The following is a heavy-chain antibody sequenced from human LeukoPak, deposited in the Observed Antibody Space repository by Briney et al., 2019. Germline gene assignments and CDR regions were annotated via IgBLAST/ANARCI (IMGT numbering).Heavy chain of an antibody. CDR2: ISSSGGST. D-gene: IGHD6-19*01. CDR1: GFTFSSYG. J-gene: IGHJ5*02. Sequence: GGSLRLSCAASGFTFSSYGMTWVRQTPGKGLEWVSSISSSGGSTYYADSVKGRFTISRDNSKSTLYVQMNSLRGEDTAVYYCAKDRIAVAGTACWFDPWGQGTLVTVSS. V-gene: IGHV3-23*01. CDR3: AKDRIAVAGTACWFDP.